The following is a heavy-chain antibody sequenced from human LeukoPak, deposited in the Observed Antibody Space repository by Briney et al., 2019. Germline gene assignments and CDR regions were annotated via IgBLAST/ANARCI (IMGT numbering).Heavy chain of an antibody. CDR2: IYYSGST. CDR3: ARERWNDGTNDY. CDR1: GGSISSYY. Sequence: PSETLSLTYTVSGGSISSYYWSWIRQPPGKGLEWIGYIYYSGSTNYNPSLKSRVTISVDTSKNQFSLKLSSVTAADTAVYYCARERWNDGTNDYWGQGTLVTVSS. D-gene: IGHD1-1*01. J-gene: IGHJ4*02. V-gene: IGHV4-59*01.